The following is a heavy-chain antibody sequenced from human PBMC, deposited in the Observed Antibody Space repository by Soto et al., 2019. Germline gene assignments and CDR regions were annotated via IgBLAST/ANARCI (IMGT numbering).Heavy chain of an antibody. Sequence: QVQLVQSGAEVKKPGSSVKVSCKASGGTFSSYAISWVRQAPGQGLEWMGGIIPIFGTANYAQKFQGRVTITADKSTSTAYMELSSLRSEDTAVYYCARVSSGYDFWSGYRGKYFDYWGQGTLVTVSS. CDR2: IIPIFGTA. V-gene: IGHV1-69*06. D-gene: IGHD3-3*01. CDR3: ARVSSGYDFWSGYRGKYFDY. CDR1: GGTFSSYA. J-gene: IGHJ4*02.